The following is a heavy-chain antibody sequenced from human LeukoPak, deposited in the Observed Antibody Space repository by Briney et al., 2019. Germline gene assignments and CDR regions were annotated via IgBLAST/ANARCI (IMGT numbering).Heavy chain of an antibody. V-gene: IGHV3-33*01. D-gene: IGHD5-12*01. CDR3: AREFTGYGNTDY. J-gene: IGHJ4*02. Sequence: GGSLRLSCVASGFPFSSYGMHWVRQAPGKGLEWVAVIWSVGGAEYYADSVKGRFTISRDNSKNMLFLQMNSLRAEDTAVYYCAREFTGYGNTDYWGQGTLVTVSS. CDR2: IWSVGGAE. CDR1: GFPFSSYG.